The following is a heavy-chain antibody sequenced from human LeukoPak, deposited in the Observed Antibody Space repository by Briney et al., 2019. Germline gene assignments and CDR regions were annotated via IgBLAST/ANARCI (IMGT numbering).Heavy chain of an antibody. CDR1: GYTFTSYY. V-gene: IGHV1-46*01. CDR2: INPSGGST. CDR3: ARDPLITGTTTWFDP. D-gene: IGHD1-7*01. Sequence: GASVKVSFKASGYTFTSYYMHWVRQAPGQGLEWMGIINPSGGSTRSAQKFQGRVTMTRDTSTKTVYMEMSSLRSEDTAVYYCARDPLITGTTTWFDPWGQGTLVTVSS. J-gene: IGHJ5*02.